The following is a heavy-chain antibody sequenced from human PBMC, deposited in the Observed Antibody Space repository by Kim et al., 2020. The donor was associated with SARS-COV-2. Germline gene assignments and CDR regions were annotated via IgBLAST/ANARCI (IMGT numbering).Heavy chain of an antibody. CDR1: GYSISSGYY. CDR3: ASTEWELGHDY. D-gene: IGHD1-26*01. Sequence: SETLSLTCTVSGYSISSGYYWGWIRQPPGKGLEWMGSIYHSGSTYYNPSLKSRVTISVDTSKNQFSLKLSSVTAADTAVYYCASTEWELGHDYWGQGTLV. CDR2: IYHSGST. J-gene: IGHJ4*02. V-gene: IGHV4-38-2*02.